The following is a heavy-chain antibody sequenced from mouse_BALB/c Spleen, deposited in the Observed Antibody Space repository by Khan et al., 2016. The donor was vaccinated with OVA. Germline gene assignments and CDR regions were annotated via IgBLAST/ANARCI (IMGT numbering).Heavy chain of an antibody. D-gene: IGHD4-1*01. Sequence: EVELVESGGDLVKPGGSLRLSSAASGFTFSAYGMSWVRQPPDKRLEWASTINSDGYYTYYPDTVKGRFTISRNNAENTLYLQMNSLKSEDTAIYYCASHLTGSFAYWGQGTLVTVSA. V-gene: IGHV5-6*01. CDR2: INSDGYYT. CDR3: ASHLTGSFAY. CDR1: GFTFSAYG. J-gene: IGHJ3*01.